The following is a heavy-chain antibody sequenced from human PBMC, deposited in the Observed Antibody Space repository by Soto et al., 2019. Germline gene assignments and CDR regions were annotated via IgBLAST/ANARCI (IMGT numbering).Heavy chain of an antibody. J-gene: IGHJ4*02. V-gene: IGHV3-73*02. CDR1: GFIFSDSA. D-gene: IGHD3-3*01. CDR3: TRVRDVWSGYPRYYLDY. CDR2: IRRKANNYAS. Sequence: EVQLVESGGGLVQPGGSLKLSCAASGFIFSDSALHWVRQASGKGLEWVGRIRRKANNYASTYAASVEGRFAISRDDSKNTAYLQMNSLKTEDTAIYYCTRVRDVWSGYPRYYLDYWGQGTLVTVSS.